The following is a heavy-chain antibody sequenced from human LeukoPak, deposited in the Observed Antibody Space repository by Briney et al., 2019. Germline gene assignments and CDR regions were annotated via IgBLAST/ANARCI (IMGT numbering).Heavy chain of an antibody. J-gene: IGHJ4*02. CDR1: GFTFTTYG. CDR2: IGGSGTRT. D-gene: IGHD2-2*03. Sequence: GGSLRLSCSASGFTFTTYGMNWVRQAPEKGLEWVSGIGGSGTRTYYADSVKGRFTISRDNSKNTLYLQMNRLRAEDTAVYYCAKDSHWILFDDWGQGTLVTVSS. V-gene: IGHV3-23*01. CDR3: AKDSHWILFDD.